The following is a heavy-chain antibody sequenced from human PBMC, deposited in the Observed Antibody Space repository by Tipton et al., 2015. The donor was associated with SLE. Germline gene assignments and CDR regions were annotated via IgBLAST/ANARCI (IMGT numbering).Heavy chain of an antibody. CDR3: ARGCSSSTCEPFYFFGMDV. J-gene: IGHJ6*02. Sequence: LRLSCAVYGWSLNDYYWTWIRQPPGKGLQWIGEIFHTGSTEYNPSLKSRLTISLDTSKNQFSLRLISVTAADTAVYYCARGCSSSTCEPFYFFGMDVWGQGTTVTVSS. V-gene: IGHV4-34*01. D-gene: IGHD2-2*01. CDR2: IFHTGST. CDR1: GWSLNDYY.